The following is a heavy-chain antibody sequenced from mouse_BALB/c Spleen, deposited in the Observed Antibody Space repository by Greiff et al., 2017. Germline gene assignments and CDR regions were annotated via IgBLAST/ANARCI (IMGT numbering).Heavy chain of an antibody. Sequence: EGKLVESGGGLVKPGGSLKLSCAASGFTFSSYTMSWVRQTPEKRLEWVATISSGGSYTYYPDSVKGRFTISRDNAKNTLYLQMSSLKSEDTAMYYCTRVDFFDYWGQGTTLTVSS. CDR1: GFTFSSYT. V-gene: IGHV5-6-4*01. CDR3: TRVDFFDY. CDR2: ISSGGSYT. J-gene: IGHJ2*01.